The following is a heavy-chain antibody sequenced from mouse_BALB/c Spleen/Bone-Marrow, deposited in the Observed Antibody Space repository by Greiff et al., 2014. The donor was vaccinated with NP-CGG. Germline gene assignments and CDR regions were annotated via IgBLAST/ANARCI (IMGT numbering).Heavy chain of an antibody. D-gene: IGHD2-14*01. V-gene: IGHV1-14*01. CDR1: GYTFTSYV. CDR2: INPYNDGT. Sequence: EVQLQQSGPELVKPGASVKMSCKASGYTFTSYVMHWVKQKPGQGLEWIGYINPYNDGTKYNEKFKGKATLTPDKSSSTAYMELSSLTSEDSAVYYCARGGRYDGFAYWGQGTLDTVSA. J-gene: IGHJ3*01. CDR3: ARGGRYDGFAY.